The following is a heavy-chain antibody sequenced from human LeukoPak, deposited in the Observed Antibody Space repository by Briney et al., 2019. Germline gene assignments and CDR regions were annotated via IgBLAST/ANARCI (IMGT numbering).Heavy chain of an antibody. D-gene: IGHD5-18*01. V-gene: IGHV3-66*02. Sequence: GGSLRLSCAASGFTVSSNYMSWVRRAPGKGLEWVSVLYSGGSTYYADSVKGRFTISRDNSRDTLYLQMNSLRPEDTAVYYCAREDTSIFYYYALDVWGQGTTVTVSS. CDR1: GFTVSSNY. J-gene: IGHJ6*02. CDR3: AREDTSIFYYYALDV. CDR2: LYSGGST.